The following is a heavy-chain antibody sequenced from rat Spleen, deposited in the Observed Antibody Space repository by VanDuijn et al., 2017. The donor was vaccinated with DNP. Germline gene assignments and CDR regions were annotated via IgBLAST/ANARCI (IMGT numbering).Heavy chain of an antibody. D-gene: IGHD1-12*03. CDR1: GFPLPRYN. J-gene: IGHJ4*01. CDR2: IWNTGGT. V-gene: IGHV2-41*01. CDR3: ARGGYDDDALDA. Sequence: QVQLKESGPGLVQPSQTLSLTCTLAGFPLPRYNVHWIRQPPGKGLEWMGVIWNTGGTRYNSVLNSRLTISKDTSKNQVFLKMNGLQPEDTATYYCARGGYDDDALDAWGQGTSVTVSS.